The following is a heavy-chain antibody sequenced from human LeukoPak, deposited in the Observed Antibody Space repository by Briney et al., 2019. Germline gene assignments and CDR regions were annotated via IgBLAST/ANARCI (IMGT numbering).Heavy chain of an antibody. D-gene: IGHD5-12*01. J-gene: IGHJ3*02. CDR1: GFTFSSYW. Sequence: GGSLRLSCAASGFTFSSYWMHWVRQAPGKGPVWVSRINTDGSSTSYADSVKGRFTISRDNAKNTLYLQMNSLRAEDTAVYYCARTYRDPAFDIWGQGTMVTVSS. CDR2: INTDGSST. V-gene: IGHV3-74*01. CDR3: ARTYRDPAFDI.